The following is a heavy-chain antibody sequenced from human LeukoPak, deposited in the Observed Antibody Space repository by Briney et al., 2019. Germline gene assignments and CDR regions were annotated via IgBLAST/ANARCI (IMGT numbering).Heavy chain of an antibody. J-gene: IGHJ4*02. CDR2: IYYSGST. D-gene: IGHD3-16*01. CDR1: DGSISSYY. Sequence: SETLSLTCTVSDGSISSYYWSWIRQPPGKGLEWIGYIYYSGSTYYNPSLKSRVTISVDTSKNQFSLKLSSVTAADTAVYYCARLSGTEDDYDGGWGQGTLVTVSS. V-gene: IGHV4-59*08. CDR3: ARLSGTEDDYDGG.